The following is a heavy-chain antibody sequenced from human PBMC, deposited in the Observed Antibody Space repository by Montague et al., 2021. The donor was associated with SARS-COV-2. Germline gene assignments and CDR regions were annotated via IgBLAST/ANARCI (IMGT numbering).Heavy chain of an antibody. CDR2: INHSGST. CDR3: ASGLGVVIMFAIYYYSGMDV. J-gene: IGHJ6*02. D-gene: IGHD3-3*01. CDR1: GVSFSGYY. Sequence: SETLSLTCAVSGVSFSGYYWSWIRQPPGKGLEWIGEINHSGSTHYNPSLKSRVTLSGDTSKNPFSLKLSPVTAADTAVYFCASGLGVVIMFAIYYYSGMDVWGQGTTGTVSS. V-gene: IGHV4-34*01.